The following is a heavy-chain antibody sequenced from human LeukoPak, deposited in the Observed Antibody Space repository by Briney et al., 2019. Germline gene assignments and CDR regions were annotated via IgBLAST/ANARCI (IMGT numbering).Heavy chain of an antibody. V-gene: IGHV3-21*01. CDR1: GFTFSSYS. Sequence: GGSLRLSCAASGFTFSSYSMNWVRQAPGKGLEWVSSISSSSSYIYYADSVKGRFTISRDSAKNSLYLQMNSLRAEDTAVYYCAREVPAAIIPYYYYYMDVWGKGTTVTVSS. J-gene: IGHJ6*03. D-gene: IGHD2-2*01. CDR3: AREVPAAIIPYYYYYMDV. CDR2: ISSSSSYI.